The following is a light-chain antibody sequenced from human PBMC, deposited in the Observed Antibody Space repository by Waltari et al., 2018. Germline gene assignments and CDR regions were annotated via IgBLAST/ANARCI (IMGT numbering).Light chain of an antibody. V-gene: IGLV2-14*03. Sequence: DQQHPGDAPYPLNYDVTKRPSGVSNRFSGAKSANTASLTISGLQAEDEADYYCFSYRRSSTWVFGEGTKLTVL. CDR3: FSYRRSSTWV. CDR2: DVT. J-gene: IGLJ3*02.